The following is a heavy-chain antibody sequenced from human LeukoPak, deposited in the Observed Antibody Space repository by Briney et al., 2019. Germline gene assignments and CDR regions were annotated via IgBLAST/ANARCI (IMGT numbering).Heavy chain of an antibody. J-gene: IGHJ4*02. D-gene: IGHD3-10*01. CDR2: IYYSGST. CDR1: GGSISSYY. V-gene: IGHV4-59*01. Sequence: PSETLSLTCTVSGGSISSYYWSWIRQPPGKGLEWIGYIYYSGSTNYNPSLKSRVTMSVDMSKNQFSLKLSSVSAADTAIYYCARDPDGSGAGYWGQGTQVTVSS. CDR3: ARDPDGSGAGY.